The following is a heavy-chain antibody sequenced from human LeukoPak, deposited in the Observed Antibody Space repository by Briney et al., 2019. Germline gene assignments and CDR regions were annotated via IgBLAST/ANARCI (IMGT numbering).Heavy chain of an antibody. CDR1: GYTFTSHS. V-gene: IGHV1-18*04. Sequence: ASVTVSLKTSGYTFTSHSISWVRQALGQGREWMGWISAYNGNTNYAQKLQGRVTMTTDTSTSTVYMELRSLRSDDTAVYYCARIAVAGTLGWFDPWGQGTLVTVSS. CDR3: ARIAVAGTLGWFDP. CDR2: ISAYNGNT. J-gene: IGHJ5*02. D-gene: IGHD6-19*01.